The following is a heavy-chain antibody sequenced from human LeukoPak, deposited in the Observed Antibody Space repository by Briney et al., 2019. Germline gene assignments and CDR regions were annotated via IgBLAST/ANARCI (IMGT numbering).Heavy chain of an antibody. D-gene: IGHD3-22*01. J-gene: IGHJ4*02. V-gene: IGHV4-34*01. CDR1: GGSFSGYY. CDR3: ATYYYDSSGYSFFDY. CDR2: INHSGST. Sequence: SETLSLTCAVYGGSFSGYYWSWIRQPPGKGLERIGEINHSGSTNYNPSLKSRVTISVDTSKNQFSLKLSSVTAADTAVYYCATYYYDSSGYSFFDYWGQGTLVTVSS.